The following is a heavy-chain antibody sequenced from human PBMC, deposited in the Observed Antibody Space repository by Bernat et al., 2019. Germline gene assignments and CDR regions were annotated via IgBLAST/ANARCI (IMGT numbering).Heavy chain of an antibody. CDR1: GGSISSSSYY. Sequence: QLQLQESGPGLVKPSETLSLTCTVSGGSISSSSYYWGWIRQPPGKGLEWIGSIYYSGSTYYNPSLKSRVTISVDTSKNQCSLKLSSVTAADTAVYYCARPFEVVAATSDAFDIWGQGTMVTVSS. CDR3: ARPFEVVAATSDAFDI. J-gene: IGHJ3*02. CDR2: IYYSGST. V-gene: IGHV4-39*01. D-gene: IGHD2-15*01.